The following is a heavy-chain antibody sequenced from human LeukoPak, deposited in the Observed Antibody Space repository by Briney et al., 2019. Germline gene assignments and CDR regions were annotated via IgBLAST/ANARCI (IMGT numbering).Heavy chain of an antibody. Sequence: GGSLRLSCVGSGFSFSTYDMGGVRQTPGKGLEWVSAISTTGGYTEDADSVKGRFTISRDNSQNTLFLQMHSLRAEDTAVYYCAKKPATIKFPFDIWGQGTLVTVSP. CDR2: ISTTGGYT. CDR3: AKKPATIKFPFDI. D-gene: IGHD5-24*01. CDR1: GFSFSTYD. J-gene: IGHJ4*02. V-gene: IGHV3-23*01.